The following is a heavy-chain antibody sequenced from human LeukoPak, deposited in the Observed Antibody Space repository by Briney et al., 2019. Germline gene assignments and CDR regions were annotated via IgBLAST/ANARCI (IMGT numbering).Heavy chain of an antibody. J-gene: IGHJ4*02. CDR2: INPNSGGT. CDR1: GYTFTGYY. D-gene: IGHD3-3*01. V-gene: IGHV1-2*02. Sequence: ASVKVSCKASGYTFTGYYMHWVRQAPGQGLEWMGWINPNSGGTNYAQKFQGRVTMTRDTSISTAYMELSRLRSDDTAVYYCAGGIRFLEWLLSPSFDYWGQGTLVTVSS. CDR3: AGGIRFLEWLLSPSFDY.